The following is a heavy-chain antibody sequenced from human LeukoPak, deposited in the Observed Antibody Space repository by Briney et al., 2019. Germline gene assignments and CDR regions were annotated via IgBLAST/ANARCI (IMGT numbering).Heavy chain of an antibody. Sequence: GASVKVSCKASGYTFTSYGISWVRQAPGQGLEWMGWISAYNGNTNYAQKLQGRVTMTTDTSTSTAYMELRSLRSDDTAVYYCARDQRDFWSGCFSQNPGSDAFDIWGQGTLVTVSS. J-gene: IGHJ3*02. CDR1: GYTFTSYG. V-gene: IGHV1-18*01. D-gene: IGHD3-3*01. CDR3: ARDQRDFWSGCFSQNPGSDAFDI. CDR2: ISAYNGNT.